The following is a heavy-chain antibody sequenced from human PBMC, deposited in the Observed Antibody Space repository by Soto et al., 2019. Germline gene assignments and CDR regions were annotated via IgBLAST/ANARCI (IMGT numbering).Heavy chain of an antibody. CDR1: GGSISSSNW. V-gene: IGHV4-4*02. D-gene: IGHD3-22*01. J-gene: IGHJ4*02. CDR2: IYHSGST. CDR3: ASQTYYYDSSGYFPN. Sequence: PSETLSLTCAVSGGSISSSNWWSWVRQPPGKGLEWIGEIYHSGSTNYNPSLKSRVTISVDKSKNQFSLKLSSVTAADTAVYYCASQTYYYDSSGYFPNWGQGTLVTVS.